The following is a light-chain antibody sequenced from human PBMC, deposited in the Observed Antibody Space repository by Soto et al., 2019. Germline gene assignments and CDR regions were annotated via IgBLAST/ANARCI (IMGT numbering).Light chain of an antibody. V-gene: IGKV3-20*01. Sequence: ESVLTQSPGTLSLSPGERATLSCRASQSVSNSFFAWYQQKPGQAPRLLIYGVSSRATGIPDRFSGSGSVTDFTLTISRLEPEDFVVYYCQHYSTLPHTFGQGTKLEVK. CDR1: QSVSNSF. J-gene: IGKJ2*01. CDR3: QHYSTLPHT. CDR2: GVS.